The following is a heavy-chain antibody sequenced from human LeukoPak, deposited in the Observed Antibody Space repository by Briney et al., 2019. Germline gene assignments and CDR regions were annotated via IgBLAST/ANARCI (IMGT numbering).Heavy chain of an antibody. CDR2: INHSGST. V-gene: IGHV4-34*01. CDR1: GGSFCGYY. CDR3: ASGLGRGPGVY. D-gene: IGHD2-8*01. Sequence: SETLSLTCAVYGGSFCGYYWSWIRQPPGKGLEWIGEINHSGSTNYNPSLKSRVTISVDTSKNQFSLKLSSVTAADTAVYYCASGLGRGPGVYWGQGTLVTVSS. J-gene: IGHJ4*02.